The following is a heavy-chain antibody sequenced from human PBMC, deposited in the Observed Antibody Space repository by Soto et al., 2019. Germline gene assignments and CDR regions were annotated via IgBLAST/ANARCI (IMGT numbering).Heavy chain of an antibody. CDR2: IYYSGST. Sequence: PSETLSLTCTVSGGSISSSSYYWGWIRQPPGKGLEWIGSIYYSGSTYYNPSLKSRVTISVDTSKNQFSLKLSSVTAADTAVYYCARDRTYSYDLGLYYYYGMDVWGQGTTVTVSS. CDR1: GGSISSSSYY. CDR3: ARDRTYSYDLGLYYYYGMDV. V-gene: IGHV4-39*07. D-gene: IGHD5-18*01. J-gene: IGHJ6*02.